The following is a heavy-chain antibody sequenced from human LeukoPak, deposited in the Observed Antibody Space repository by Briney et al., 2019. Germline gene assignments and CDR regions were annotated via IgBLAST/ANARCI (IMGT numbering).Heavy chain of an antibody. CDR1: GYTFTSYA. J-gene: IGHJ5*02. Sequence: ASVKVSCKASGYTFTSYAMNWVRQAPGQGLEWMGWINTNTGNPTYAQGFTGRFVFSLDTSVSTAYLQISSLKADDTAVYYCARDGSHQYFWSGYQPRFDPWGQGTLVTVSS. V-gene: IGHV7-4-1*02. D-gene: IGHD3-3*01. CDR2: INTNTGNP. CDR3: ARDGSHQYFWSGYQPRFDP.